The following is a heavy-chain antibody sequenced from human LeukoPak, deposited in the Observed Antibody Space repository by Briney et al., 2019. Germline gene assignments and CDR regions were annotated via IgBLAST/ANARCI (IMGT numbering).Heavy chain of an antibody. J-gene: IGHJ2*01. CDR2: IYYTGST. D-gene: IGHD3-9*01. Sequence: SETLSLTCTVSGGSMSSHYWSWIRQPPGKGLEWIGYIYYTGSTNHNPSLKSRVTISVDTSKNQFSLKSSSVTTADTAVYYCARATSWDQRNFDWPHWYLDLWGRGTLVTVSS. V-gene: IGHV4-59*11. CDR3: ARATSWDQRNFDWPHWYLDL. CDR1: GGSMSSHY.